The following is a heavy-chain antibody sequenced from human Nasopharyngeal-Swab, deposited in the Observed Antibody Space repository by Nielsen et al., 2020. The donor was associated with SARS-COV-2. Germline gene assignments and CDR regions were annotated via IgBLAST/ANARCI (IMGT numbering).Heavy chain of an antibody. CDR2: FDPEDGET. Sequence: ASVKVSCKVSGYTLTELSMHWVRQAPGKGLEWMGGFDPEDGETIYAQKFQGRVTMTEDTSTDTAYMELSSLRSEDTAVYYCATAITIVGATRYYYYGMDVWGQGTTVTVSS. CDR3: ATAITIVGATRYYYYGMDV. CDR1: GYTLTELS. D-gene: IGHD1-26*01. V-gene: IGHV1-24*01. J-gene: IGHJ6*02.